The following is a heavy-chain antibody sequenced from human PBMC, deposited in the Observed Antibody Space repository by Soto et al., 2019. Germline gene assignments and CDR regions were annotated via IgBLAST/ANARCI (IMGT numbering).Heavy chain of an antibody. V-gene: IGHV4-4*02. CDR3: ARVRQGCSANNCYFDP. CDR2: VHISGHS. Sequence: QVHLQESGPGLVAPSGTLSLTCTLSGGSVRAPDWWNWVRQSPDKGLEWIAEVHISGHSNYNPSLRRRVSVSIDSSKNRFYVNLNSVTAADTAIYYCARVRQGCSANNCYFDPWGQGTQVTISS. J-gene: IGHJ5*01. D-gene: IGHD1-1*01. CDR1: GGSVRAPDW.